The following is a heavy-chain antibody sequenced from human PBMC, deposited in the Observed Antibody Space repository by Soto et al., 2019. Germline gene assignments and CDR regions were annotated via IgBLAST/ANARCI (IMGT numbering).Heavy chain of an antibody. CDR1: GGSISSYY. D-gene: IGHD3-16*01. CDR2: IYRSGST. Sequence: SETLSLTCTVSGGSISSYYWSWVRQPPGKGLEWIAYIYRSGSTNYNPSLKSRATISVDTSKNQFSLRLTSVTPADTAMYYCARWKYSYADLPGDWFDSWGQGTLVTVSS. V-gene: IGHV4-4*09. J-gene: IGHJ5*01. CDR3: ARWKYSYADLPGDWFDS.